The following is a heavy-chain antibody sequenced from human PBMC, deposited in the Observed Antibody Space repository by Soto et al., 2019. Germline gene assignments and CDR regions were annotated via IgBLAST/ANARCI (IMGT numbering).Heavy chain of an antibody. V-gene: IGHV3-23*01. CDR1: GFTFSSYA. J-gene: IGHJ4*02. CDR3: AKSPSGYYDSSGYYFDY. Sequence: GGSLRLSYAASGFTFSSYAMSWVRQAPGKGLEWVSAISGSGGSTYYADSVKGRFTISRDNSKNTLYLQMNSLRAEDTAVYYCAKSPSGYYDSSGYYFDYWGQGTLVTVSS. CDR2: ISGSGGST. D-gene: IGHD3-22*01.